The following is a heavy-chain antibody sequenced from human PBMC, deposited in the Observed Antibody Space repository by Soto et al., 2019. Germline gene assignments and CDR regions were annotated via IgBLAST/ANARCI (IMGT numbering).Heavy chain of an antibody. Sequence: SENLSLTCTVSGSSISSSSYYWGWIRQPPGKGLEWIGSIYYSGRTYYNPSLKSRVTISVDTSKNQFSLKLSSVTAADTAVYYCARQGSSSWYWNDFYGMDVWGEGTTFTTSS. CDR1: GSSISSSSYY. D-gene: IGHD6-13*01. J-gene: IGHJ6*04. CDR3: ARQGSSSWYWNDFYGMDV. V-gene: IGHV4-39*01. CDR2: IYYSGRT.